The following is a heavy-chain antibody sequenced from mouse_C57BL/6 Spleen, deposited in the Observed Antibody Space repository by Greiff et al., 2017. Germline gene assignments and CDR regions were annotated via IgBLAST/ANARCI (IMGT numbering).Heavy chain of an antibody. Sequence: VQLVESGAELVRPGTSVKLSCKASGYTFTSYWMHWVKQRPGQGLEWIGVIDPSDSYTNYNQKFKGKATLTVDTSSSTAYMQRSSLTSEDSAVYYCASRYYVRDYWGQGTSVTVSS. J-gene: IGHJ4*01. D-gene: IGHD1-1*01. CDR2: IDPSDSYT. CDR1: GYTFTSYW. V-gene: IGHV1-59*01. CDR3: ASRYYVRDY.